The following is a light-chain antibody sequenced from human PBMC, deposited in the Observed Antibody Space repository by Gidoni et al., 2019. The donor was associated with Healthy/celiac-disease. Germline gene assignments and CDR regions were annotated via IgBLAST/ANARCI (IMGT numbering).Light chain of an antibody. J-gene: IGKJ3*01. Sequence: PASLCLYPEERPTPSGTGGHVVSSYLAWYQQKPGQAPRLLIYDASSRATGIPARFSGSGSGTDFTLTISSLEPEDFAVYYCQQRSSWPLTFGPGTKVEIK. V-gene: IGKV3-11*01. CDR1: HVVSSY. CDR2: DAS. CDR3: QQRSSWPLT.